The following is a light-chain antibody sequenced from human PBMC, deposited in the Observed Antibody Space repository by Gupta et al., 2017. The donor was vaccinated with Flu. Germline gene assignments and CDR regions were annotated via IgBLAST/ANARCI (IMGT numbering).Light chain of an antibody. J-gene: IGKJ1*01. Sequence: EIVLTQSPGTLCLSPGERATLSCRASQCVNSMYLAWYLQKPGQAPRLLIYGASSRATGIPDRFSGSGSGTDFTLTISRLEPEDFAVYYCQQYDSSPSTFGQGTKVEIK. CDR3: QQYDSSPST. CDR1: QCVNSMY. V-gene: IGKV3-20*01. CDR2: GAS.